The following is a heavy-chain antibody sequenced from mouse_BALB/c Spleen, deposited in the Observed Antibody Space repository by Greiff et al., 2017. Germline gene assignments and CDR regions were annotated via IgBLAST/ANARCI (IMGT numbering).Heavy chain of an antibody. CDR3: ARPSYDYDRYYAMDY. V-gene: IGHV1S81*02. Sequence: QVQLQQPGAELVKPGASVKLSCKASGYTFTSYWMHWVKQRPGQGLEWIGEINPSNGRTNYNEKFKSKATLTVDKSSSTAYMQLSSLTSEDSAVYYCARPSYDYDRYYAMDYWGQGTSVTVSS. J-gene: IGHJ4*01. CDR2: INPSNGRT. CDR1: GYTFTSYW. D-gene: IGHD2-4*01.